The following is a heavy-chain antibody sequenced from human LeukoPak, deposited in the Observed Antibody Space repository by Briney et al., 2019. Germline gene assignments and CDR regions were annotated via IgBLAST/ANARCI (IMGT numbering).Heavy chain of an antibody. V-gene: IGHV3-23*01. CDR2: ISGSGDSA. CDR1: GFAFYNYA. Sequence: GGSLRLSCAASGFAFYNYAMSWVSQAPGKRLEWVSGISGSGDSAYYTDSVKGRFTISRDNSKNTLYLQMSNLTAEDTAVYHCASQTRMQLWGYFDLWGQGALVIVSS. D-gene: IGHD5-18*01. CDR3: ASQTRMQLWGYFDL. J-gene: IGHJ4*02.